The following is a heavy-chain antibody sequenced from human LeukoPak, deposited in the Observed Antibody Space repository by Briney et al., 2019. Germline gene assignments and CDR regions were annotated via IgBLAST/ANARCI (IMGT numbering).Heavy chain of an antibody. CDR3: AREGPRRIVGATVVWFDP. CDR2: IYYSGST. CDR1: GGSISSYY. Sequence: SETLSLTCTVSGGSISSYYWSWIRQPPGKGLEWIGYIYYSGSTNYNPSLKSRVTISVDTSKNQFSLKLSSVTAADTAVYYCAREGPRRIVGATVVWFDPWGQGTLVTVSS. V-gene: IGHV4-59*12. J-gene: IGHJ5*02. D-gene: IGHD1-26*01.